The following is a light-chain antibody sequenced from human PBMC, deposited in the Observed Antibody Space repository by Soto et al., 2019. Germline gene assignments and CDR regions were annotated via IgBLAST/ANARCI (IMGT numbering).Light chain of an antibody. CDR3: HHFVNSRTWT. CDR1: QSVSSTY. J-gene: IGKJ1*01. CDR2: GAS. V-gene: IGKV3-20*01. Sequence: EIVLTQYPGTLSLFPGERATLSCRASQSVSSTYLIWYQQKPGQAPRLLIYGASSRDTGVPDRFSGGGSGTDFTLTISRLEPEDFAVYCCHHFVNSRTWTFGQGTKVEIK.